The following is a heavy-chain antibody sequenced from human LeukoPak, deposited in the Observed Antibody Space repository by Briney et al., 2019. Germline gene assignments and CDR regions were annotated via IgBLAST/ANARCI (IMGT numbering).Heavy chain of an antibody. CDR2: INHSGST. CDR1: GGSFSGYY. Sequence: IPSETLSLTCAVYGGSFSGYYWSWIRQPPGKGLEWIGEINHSGSTNYNPSLKSRVTISVDTSKNQFSLKLSSVTAADTAVYYCARGGPRSVVVVAGYYYYMDVWGKGTTVTVSS. CDR3: ARGGPRSVVVVAGYYYYMDV. V-gene: IGHV4-34*01. J-gene: IGHJ6*03. D-gene: IGHD2-15*01.